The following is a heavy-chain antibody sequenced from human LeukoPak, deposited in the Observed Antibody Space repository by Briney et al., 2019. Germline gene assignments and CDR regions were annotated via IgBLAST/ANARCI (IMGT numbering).Heavy chain of an antibody. CDR3: ARVDTAMDPFDY. J-gene: IGHJ4*02. CDR2: INSDGSST. Sequence: GGSLRLSCAASGFTFSNYWMHWVRQAPGKGLVWVSRINSDGSSTTYADSVKGRFTISRDNAKNTLYLQMNSLRAEGTAVYYCARVDTAMDPFDYWGQGTQVTVSS. V-gene: IGHV3-74*01. CDR1: GFTFSNYW. D-gene: IGHD5-18*01.